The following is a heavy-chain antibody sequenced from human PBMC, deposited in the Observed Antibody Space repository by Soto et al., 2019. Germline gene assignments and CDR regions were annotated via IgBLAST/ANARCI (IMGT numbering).Heavy chain of an antibody. Sequence: GGALRLSCSASAFTYDDDAMQRVRPAPGEGLEWVSGIIWNSGSICYADSVKGRCTICRDNAKNSLYLQMNSLRAEPPALYYCAKEASGGELNTYFDYWGPGTLLTVS. V-gene: IGHV3-9*01. D-gene: IGHD3-16*01. CDR2: IIWNSGSI. CDR3: AKEASGGELNTYFDY. CDR1: AFTYDDDA. J-gene: IGHJ4*02.